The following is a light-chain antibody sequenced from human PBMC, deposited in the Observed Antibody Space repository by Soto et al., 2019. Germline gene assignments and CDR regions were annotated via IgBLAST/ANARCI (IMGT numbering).Light chain of an antibody. V-gene: IGKV3-20*01. J-gene: IGKJ1*01. CDR2: GAS. CDR3: QQYGSSLLWT. Sequence: EIVLTQSPGTLSLSPGERATLSCRASQSVSNNYLAWYQQKPGQAPRLLIYGASNRATGIPDRFSGSGSGTDFTLTISRLEPEDFAVYYCQQYGSSLLWTFGQGTKVDI. CDR1: QSVSNNY.